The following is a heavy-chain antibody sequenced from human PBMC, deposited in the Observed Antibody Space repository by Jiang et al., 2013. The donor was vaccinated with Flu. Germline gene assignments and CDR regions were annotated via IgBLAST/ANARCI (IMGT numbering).Heavy chain of an antibody. CDR1: GFTFSSYG. D-gene: IGHD3-3*01. CDR3: ARDFGRRIFGVVITTSFDY. J-gene: IGHJ4*02. CDR2: IWYDGSNK. V-gene: IGHV3-33*01. Sequence: VQPGRSLRLSCAASGFTFSSYGMHWVRQAPGKGLEWVAVIWYDGSNKYYADSVKGRFTISRDNSKNTLYLQMNSLRAEDTAVYYCARDFGRRIFGVVITTSFDYWGQGTLVTVSS.